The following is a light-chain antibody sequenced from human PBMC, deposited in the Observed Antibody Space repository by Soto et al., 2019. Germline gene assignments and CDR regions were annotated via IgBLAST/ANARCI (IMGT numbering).Light chain of an antibody. Sequence: DIQITQSPSSLSASVGDRVTITCRASQSISSYLNWYQQKPGKAPKLLIYAASSLQSGFPSRFSGSGSGTDFPLTIFSLQPEHFDTYYCQPHRGTFGQWT. CDR2: AAS. J-gene: IGKJ1*01. CDR1: QSISSY. V-gene: IGKV1-39*01. CDR3: QPHRGT.